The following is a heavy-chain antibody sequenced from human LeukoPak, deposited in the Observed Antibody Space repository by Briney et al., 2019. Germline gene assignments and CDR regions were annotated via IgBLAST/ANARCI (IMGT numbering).Heavy chain of an antibody. CDR3: ARDYYDSSGYYNY. CDR2: IIPIFGTA. Sequence: ASVKVSCKASGYTFNSYGFSWVRQAPGQGLEWMGGIIPIFGTANYAQKFQGRVTITADESTSTAYMELSSLRSEDTAVYYCARDYYDSSGYYNYWGQGTLVTVSS. D-gene: IGHD3-22*01. CDR1: GYTFNSYG. J-gene: IGHJ4*02. V-gene: IGHV1-69*13.